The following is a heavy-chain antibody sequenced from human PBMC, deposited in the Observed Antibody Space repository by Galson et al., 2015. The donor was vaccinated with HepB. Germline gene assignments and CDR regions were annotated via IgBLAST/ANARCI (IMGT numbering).Heavy chain of an antibody. J-gene: IGHJ3*02. Sequence: SLRLSCAASGFTFGDYAMSWVRQAPGKGLEWVGFIRSKAYGGTTEYAASVKGRFTISRDYSKNIAYLQMNSLKTEDTAVYYCTRDDHGDPRAIDSFDIWGPGTMVTVSS. CDR1: GFTFGDYA. V-gene: IGHV3-49*04. D-gene: IGHD4-17*01. CDR3: TRDDHGDPRAIDSFDI. CDR2: IRSKAYGGTT.